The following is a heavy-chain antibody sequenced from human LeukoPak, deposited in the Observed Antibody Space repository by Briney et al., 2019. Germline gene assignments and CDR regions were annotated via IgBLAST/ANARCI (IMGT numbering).Heavy chain of an antibody. CDR1: GYSFTSYW. V-gene: IGHV5-51*01. CDR3: ARIAATPRPQWYFDL. CDR2: IYPGDSDT. J-gene: IGHJ2*01. Sequence: GESLKISCKGSGYSFTSYWIGWVRQMPGKGLEWMGIIYPGDSDTRYSPSFQGQVTISADKSISTAYLQWSSLKASDTAMYYCARIAATPRPQWYFDLWGRGTLVTVSS. D-gene: IGHD6-13*01.